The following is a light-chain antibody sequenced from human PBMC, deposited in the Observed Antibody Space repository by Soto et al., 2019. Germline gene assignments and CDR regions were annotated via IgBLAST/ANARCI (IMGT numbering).Light chain of an antibody. CDR3: QQDDTSPLT. V-gene: IGKV3-20*01. CDR1: QTVSSGF. CDR2: GAI. J-gene: IGKJ4*01. Sequence: EIVLTQSPGSLSLSPGDRATLSCRASQTVSSGFLAWYQQKPGQAPRLLIYGAISRATGIPARFSGSGSGTDFTLTISRLEPEDFASYYCQQDDTSPLTFGGGTKVEIK.